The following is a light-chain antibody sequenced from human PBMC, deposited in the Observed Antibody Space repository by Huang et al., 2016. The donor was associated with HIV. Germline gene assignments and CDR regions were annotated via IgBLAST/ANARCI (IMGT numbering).Light chain of an antibody. CDR2: GAS. J-gene: IGKJ1*01. CDR1: QRVSSSY. CDR3: HQYGGSPPWT. Sequence: EIVLTQSPGTLSLSPGERATLSCRASQRVSSSYLAWYQQQPGQVPRLLIYGASSRAAGIPDRFSGSGSGTDFTLTISRLEPDDFAVYYCHQYGGSPPWTFGQGTKVEIK. V-gene: IGKV3-20*01.